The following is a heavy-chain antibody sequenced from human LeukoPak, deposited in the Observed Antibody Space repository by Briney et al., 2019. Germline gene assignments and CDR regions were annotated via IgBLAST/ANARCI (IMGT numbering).Heavy chain of an antibody. CDR2: IIPILGIA. V-gene: IGHV1-69*04. CDR1: GGTFSSYA. J-gene: IGHJ3*02. CDR3: ASAPETMIVGDAFDI. D-gene: IGHD3-22*01. Sequence: SVKVSCKASGGTFSSYAISWVRQAPGQGLEWMGRIIPILGIANYAQKFQGRVTITADKSTSTAYMELSSLRSEDTAVYYCASAPETMIVGDAFDIWGQGTMVTVST.